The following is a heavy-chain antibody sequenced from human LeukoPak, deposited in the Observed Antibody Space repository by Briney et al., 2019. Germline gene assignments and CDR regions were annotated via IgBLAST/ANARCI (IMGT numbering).Heavy chain of an antibody. J-gene: IGHJ6*03. Sequence: ASVKVSCKASGGTFSSYAISWVRQAPGQGLEWMGGIIPIFGTANYAQKFQGRVTITADESTSTAYMELSSLRSEDTAVYYCARHPIVPKTYYYDSSGYYYYYYYMDVWGKGTTVTVSS. CDR1: GGTFSSYA. V-gene: IGHV1-69*01. CDR3: ARHPIVPKTYYYDSSGYYYYYYYMDV. CDR2: IIPIFGTA. D-gene: IGHD3-22*01.